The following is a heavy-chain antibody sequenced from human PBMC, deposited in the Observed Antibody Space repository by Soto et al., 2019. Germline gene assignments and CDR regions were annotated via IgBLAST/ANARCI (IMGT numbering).Heavy chain of an antibody. CDR2: VSFDGSNK. Sequence: QVQLVESGGGVVQPGRSLRLSCAASGFTFSTHAMHWVRQAPGKGLECVAIVSFDGSNKYYADSVKGRFTISRDNSKNTLYLQMSGLTPEDTAFYYCARDQTGITPAGGVRIDHWGKGTLVTVSS. CDR1: GFTFSTHA. D-gene: IGHD6-13*01. V-gene: IGHV3-30-3*01. CDR3: ARDQTGITPAGGVRIDH. J-gene: IGHJ4*02.